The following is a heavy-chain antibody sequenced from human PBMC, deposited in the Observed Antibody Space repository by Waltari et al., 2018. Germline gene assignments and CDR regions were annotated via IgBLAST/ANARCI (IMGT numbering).Heavy chain of an antibody. CDR1: GDSVSSHSAA. V-gene: IGHV6-1*01. J-gene: IGHJ5*02. CDR3: ARAPITGTTGGAWFDP. Sequence: QVQLQQSGPGLVKPSQTLSLTCAISGDSVSSHSAAWTWIRQSPSSGLEGLGRTYYSSKWYNDYAVSVKSRITINPDTSKNQFSLQLNSVTPEDTAVYYCARAPITGTTGGAWFDPWGQGTLVTVSS. D-gene: IGHD1-7*01. CDR2: TYYSSKWYN.